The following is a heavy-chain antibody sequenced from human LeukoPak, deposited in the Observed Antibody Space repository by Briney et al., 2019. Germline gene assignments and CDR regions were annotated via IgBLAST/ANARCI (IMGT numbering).Heavy chain of an antibody. D-gene: IGHD2-2*02. Sequence: ASVKVSCKASGYTFTGYYMHWVRQAPGQGLEWMGWINPNSGGTNYAQKFQGRVTMTRDTSISTAYMELSRLRSDDTAVYYCARANFVGYCSSTSCYKGGYFDYWGQGTLVTVSS. CDR2: INPNSGGT. V-gene: IGHV1-2*02. J-gene: IGHJ4*02. CDR3: ARANFVGYCSSTSCYKGGYFDY. CDR1: GYTFTGYY.